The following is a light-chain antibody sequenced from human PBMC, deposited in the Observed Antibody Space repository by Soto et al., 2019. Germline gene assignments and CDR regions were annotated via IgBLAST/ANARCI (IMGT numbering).Light chain of an antibody. CDR1: QSVLSNY. Sequence: EIVLTQSPGTVSLSTGERATLSCRAGQSVLSNYVAWYQHKPGQXPXXXXXGXXXTANGSPDRFSGSGSGTDFTLTISRLEPEDFAVYYCQQYGSSPTFGGGTKV. V-gene: IGKV3-20*01. CDR3: QQYGSSPT. CDR2: GXX. J-gene: IGKJ4*01.